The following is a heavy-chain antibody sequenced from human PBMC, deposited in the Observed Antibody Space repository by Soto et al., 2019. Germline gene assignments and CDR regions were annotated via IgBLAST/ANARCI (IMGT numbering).Heavy chain of an antibody. J-gene: IGHJ4*02. CDR2: INSDNGNT. V-gene: IGHV1-18*01. D-gene: IGHD2-2*01. CDR3: ARDAYCISTSCYVSY. Sequence: ASVKVSCKASGYTFSNFGISWVRQAPGQGLEWLGWINSDNGNTNYAQHLQGRVTLTTDTSTSTAYMELRSLRSDDTAVYYCARDAYCISTSCYVSYWGQ. CDR1: GYTFSNFG.